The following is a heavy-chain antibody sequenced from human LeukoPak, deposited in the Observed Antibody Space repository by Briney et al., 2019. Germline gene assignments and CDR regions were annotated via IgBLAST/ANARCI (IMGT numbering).Heavy chain of an antibody. V-gene: IGHV1-69*13. Sequence: SVKVSCKASGGTFSSYAISWVRQAPGQGLEWMGGIIPIFGTANYAQKFQGRVTITADESTSTAYMELSSLRSEDTAVYYCARVPAASSYDFWSGYIYFFDYWGQGTLVTVSS. CDR2: IIPIFGTA. J-gene: IGHJ4*02. D-gene: IGHD3-3*01. CDR3: ARVPAASSYDFWSGYIYFFDY. CDR1: GGTFSSYA.